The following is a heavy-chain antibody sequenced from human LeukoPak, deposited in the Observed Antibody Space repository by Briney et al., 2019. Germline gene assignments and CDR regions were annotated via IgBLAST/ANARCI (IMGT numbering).Heavy chain of an antibody. CDR3: AKDRSRGYSSPGENFDY. J-gene: IGHJ4*02. CDR2: INWNGGST. CDR1: GFTFDDYG. D-gene: IGHD5-18*01. V-gene: IGHV3-20*04. Sequence: GGSLRLSCAASGFTFDDYGMSWVRQAPGKGLEWVSGINWNGGSTGYADSVKGRFTISRDNAKNSLYLQMNSLRAEDTALYYCAKDRSRGYSSPGENFDYWGQGTLVTVSS.